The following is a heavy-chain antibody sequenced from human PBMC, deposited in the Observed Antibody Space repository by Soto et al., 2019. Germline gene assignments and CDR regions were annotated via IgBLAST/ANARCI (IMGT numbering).Heavy chain of an antibody. V-gene: IGHV3-30-3*01. D-gene: IGHD7-27*01. J-gene: IGHJ4*02. Sequence: QIHLVESGGGVVQPGKSLRLSCTASGFAFSSYVMYWGRQAPGKGLEWVAFISHDGTTTDYADSVKGRFTISRDNAENTFSLHMSSLRVEDTAVYYCTRSGWGKAFDYWGQGTPVTVSS. CDR3: TRSGWGKAFDY. CDR2: ISHDGTTT. CDR1: GFAFSSYV.